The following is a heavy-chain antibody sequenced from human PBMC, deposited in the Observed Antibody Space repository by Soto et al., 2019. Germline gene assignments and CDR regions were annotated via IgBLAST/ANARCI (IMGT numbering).Heavy chain of an antibody. CDR1: GFTFSSYA. CDR3: AKVGSLRASQGRYDYVWGSYRPKEYFQH. D-gene: IGHD3-16*02. V-gene: IGHV3-23*01. Sequence: PGGSLRLSCAASGFTFSSYAMSWVRQAPGKGLEWVSAISGSGGSTYYADSVKGRFTISRDNSKNTLYLQMNSLRAVDTAVFYCAKVGSLRASQGRYDYVWGSYRPKEYFQHWGQGT. J-gene: IGHJ1*01. CDR2: ISGSGGST.